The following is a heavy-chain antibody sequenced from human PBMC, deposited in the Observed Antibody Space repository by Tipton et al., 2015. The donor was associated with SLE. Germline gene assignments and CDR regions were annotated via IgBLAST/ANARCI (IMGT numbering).Heavy chain of an antibody. CDR1: GGSVSSSSKY. V-gene: IGHV4-39*07. Sequence: TLSLTCTVSGGSVSSSSKYWPWIRQPPGKGLEWIGSIYFTGTTTYYNSFLKSRVTMSVDTSKNQFSLRLRSVTAADTAVYYCARHIPFYYDYIWGSYPDYWGQGTLVTVSS. J-gene: IGHJ4*02. CDR3: ARHIPFYYDYIWGSYPDY. CDR2: IYFTGTTT. D-gene: IGHD3-16*02.